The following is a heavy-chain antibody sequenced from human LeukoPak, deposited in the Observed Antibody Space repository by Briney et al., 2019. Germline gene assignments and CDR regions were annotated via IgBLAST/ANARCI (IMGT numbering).Heavy chain of an antibody. V-gene: IGHV1-69*04. CDR1: GSTFSSYA. D-gene: IGHD1-26*01. J-gene: IGHJ4*02. CDR3: ARAESGSYYHFDY. CDR2: IIPIFGIA. Sequence: SVKVSCKASGSTFSSYAISWVRQAPGQGLEWMGRIIPIFGIANYAQTFQGRVTITADKSTSTAYMELSSLRSEDTAVYYCARAESGSYYHFDYWGQGTLVTVSS.